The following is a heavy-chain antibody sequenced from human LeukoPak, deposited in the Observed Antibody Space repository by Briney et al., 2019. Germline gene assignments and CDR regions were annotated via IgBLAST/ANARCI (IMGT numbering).Heavy chain of an antibody. Sequence: SETLSLTCTVSGGSITNTGAYWVWIRQSPGKGLEWIGSIYYSGSAYYTPSLRSRVTILVATSKSLFSLTLSSVTAADTAVYYCARDTGPSGTAFDYWGQGILVTVSS. CDR2: IYYSGSA. V-gene: IGHV4-39*07. CDR3: ARDTGPSGTAFDY. CDR1: GGSITNTGAY. D-gene: IGHD2-2*01. J-gene: IGHJ4*02.